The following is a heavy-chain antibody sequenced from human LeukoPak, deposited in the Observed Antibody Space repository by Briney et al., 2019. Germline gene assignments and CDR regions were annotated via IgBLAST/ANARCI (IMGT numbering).Heavy chain of an antibody. CDR3: TRGPIQLWIHNAMDV. Sequence: GGSLRLSCITSGFTFGDHAMSWVRQAPGKGLEWVGFIRSKAYRGTTEYGASVKGRFTISRDDSNSIAYLQMNSLKSEDTAVYYCTRGPIQLWIHNAMDVWGQGTAVTVSS. D-gene: IGHD5-18*01. CDR1: GFTFGDHA. CDR2: IRSKAYRGTT. V-gene: IGHV3-49*04. J-gene: IGHJ6*02.